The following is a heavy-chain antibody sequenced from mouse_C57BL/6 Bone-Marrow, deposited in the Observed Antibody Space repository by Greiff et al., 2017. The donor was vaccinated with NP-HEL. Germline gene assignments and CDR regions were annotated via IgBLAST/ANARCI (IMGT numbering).Heavy chain of an antibody. Sequence: LVESGAELVRPGASVKLSCTASGFNIKDDYMHWVQQRPEQGLEWIGWIDPENGDTEYASKFQGKATITADTSSNTAYLQLSSLTSEDTAVYYCATGANYYGSSCAMDYWGQGTSVTVSA. J-gene: IGHJ4*01. CDR1: GFNIKDDY. D-gene: IGHD1-1*01. CDR2: IDPENGDT. V-gene: IGHV14-4*01. CDR3: ATGANYYGSSCAMDY.